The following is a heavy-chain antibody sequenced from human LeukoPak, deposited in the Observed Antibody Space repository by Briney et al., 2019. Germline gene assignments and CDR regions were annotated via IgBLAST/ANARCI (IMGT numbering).Heavy chain of an antibody. J-gene: IGHJ5*02. D-gene: IGHD3-22*01. Sequence: ASVKVSCKASGYTFTNYGISWVRQAPGQGLEWMGWISAYNGNTNYAQKLLGRVTMTTDTSTSTAYMELRSLRSDDTAVYYCATDWDDSGASYPYNWFDPWGQGSLVIVSS. V-gene: IGHV1-18*01. CDR1: GYTFTNYG. CDR2: ISAYNGNT. CDR3: ATDWDDSGASYPYNWFDP.